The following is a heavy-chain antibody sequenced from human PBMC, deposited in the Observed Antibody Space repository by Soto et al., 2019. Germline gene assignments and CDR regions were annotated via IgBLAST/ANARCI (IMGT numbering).Heavy chain of an antibody. CDR2: ISSTTNYI. V-gene: IGHV3-21*01. J-gene: IGHJ4*02. CDR3: ARESEDLTSNFYY. CDR1: GFTFTRYS. Sequence: EVQLVESGGGLVKPGGSLRLSCAASGFTFTRYSMNWVRQAPGKGLEWVSSISSTTNYIYYADSMKGRFTVSRDNAKNSVYLEINSLSAEDTAVYYCARESEDLTSNFYYWGQGTLVTVSS.